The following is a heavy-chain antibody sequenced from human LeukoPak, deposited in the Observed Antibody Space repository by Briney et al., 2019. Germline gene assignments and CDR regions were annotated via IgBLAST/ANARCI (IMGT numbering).Heavy chain of an antibody. D-gene: IGHD6-13*01. Sequence: ETLSLTCTVSGGSISSYYWSWIRQPPGKGREWIGYIYYSGSTNYNPSLKSRVTISVDTSKNQFSLKLSSVTAADTAVYYCASAHSSSWYRYWGQGTLVTVSS. V-gene: IGHV4-59*01. J-gene: IGHJ4*02. CDR1: GGSISSYY. CDR3: ASAHSSSWYRY. CDR2: IYYSGST.